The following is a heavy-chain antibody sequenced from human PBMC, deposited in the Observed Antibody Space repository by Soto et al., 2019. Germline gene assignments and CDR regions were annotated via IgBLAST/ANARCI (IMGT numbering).Heavy chain of an antibody. J-gene: IGHJ6*02. Sequence: QVQLVESGGGVVQPGRSLRLSCAASGFTFSSYAMHWVRQAPGKGLEWVAVISYDGSNKYYADSVKGRFTISRDNSKNTLYLQMNSLRXXXXXXXXXXXXPVNSSLGYYGMDVWGQGTTVTV. CDR2: ISYDGSNK. CDR1: GFTFSSYA. CDR3: XXXPVNSSLGYYGMDV. D-gene: IGHD6-13*01. V-gene: IGHV3-30-3*01.